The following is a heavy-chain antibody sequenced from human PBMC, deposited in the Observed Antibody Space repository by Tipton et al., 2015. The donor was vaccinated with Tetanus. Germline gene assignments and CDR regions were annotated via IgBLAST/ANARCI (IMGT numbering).Heavy chain of an antibody. D-gene: IGHD5-18*01. CDR2: IYSSGST. CDR3: ARQIGDNYGSARDP. Sequence: TLSLTCSVSGGSINPYYWSWIRQPPGKGLEWIGNIYSSGSTYYNPSLKSRVTISVDPSRNQFSLTVRSVTAADTAVYYCARQIGDNYGSARDPWGKGALVRVSS. CDR1: GGSINPYY. J-gene: IGHJ5*02. V-gene: IGHV4-59*08.